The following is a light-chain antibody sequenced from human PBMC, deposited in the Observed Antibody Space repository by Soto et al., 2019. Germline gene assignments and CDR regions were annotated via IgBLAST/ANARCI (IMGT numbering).Light chain of an antibody. CDR1: QIISSTY. J-gene: IGKJ4*01. V-gene: IGKV3D-20*02. CDR3: QEGTYWPA. Sequence: DIVLTQSPGTLSLSPGERATLSCRASQIISSTYLGWYQQKPGQAPRLIIYDASVRATGIPARFSGSGSGTDFTLTISSLEPEDFAVYYCQEGTYWPAFGGGTKVEIK. CDR2: DAS.